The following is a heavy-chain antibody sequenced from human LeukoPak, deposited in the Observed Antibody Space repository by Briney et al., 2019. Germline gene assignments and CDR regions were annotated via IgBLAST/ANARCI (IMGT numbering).Heavy chain of an antibody. D-gene: IGHD3-22*01. CDR2: ISSSGGST. CDR1: GFTFSSYA. V-gene: IGHV3-23*01. Sequence: GWSLSLSCAASGFTFSSYAMSWVRQAPGKGLEWVSAISSSGGSTYYADSVKGRFTISRDNSKNTLYLQMNSLRAEDTAVYYCAKDPPYYYDSSGPPYYFDYWDQGTLVTVSS. J-gene: IGHJ4*02. CDR3: AKDPPYYYDSSGPPYYFDY.